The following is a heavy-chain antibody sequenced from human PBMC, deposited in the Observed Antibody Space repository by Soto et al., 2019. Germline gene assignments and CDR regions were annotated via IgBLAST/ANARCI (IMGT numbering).Heavy chain of an antibody. Sequence: EVQLLESGGGLAQPAGSLRLSCAASGFTFTTYAMVWVRQAPGKGLEWVSTISDSGHKTYYADSVKCRFTISRDNSKKTLFLQLNSLRAEETAVYYCAKVALVMGFYHYAMDVWGQGTTVTVSS. J-gene: IGHJ6*02. CDR1: GFTFTTYA. CDR3: AKVALVMGFYHYAMDV. V-gene: IGHV3-23*01. CDR2: ISDSGHKT. D-gene: IGHD3-9*01.